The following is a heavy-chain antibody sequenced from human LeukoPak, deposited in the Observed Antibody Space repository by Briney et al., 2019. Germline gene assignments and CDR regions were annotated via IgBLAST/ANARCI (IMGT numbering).Heavy chain of an antibody. J-gene: IGHJ4*02. V-gene: IGHV1-8*03. CDR2: MNPNSGNT. CDR1: GYTFTSYD. Sequence: GASVKVSCKASGYTFTSYDINWVRQATGQGLEWMGWMNPNSGNTGYAQKFQGRVTITRNTSISTAYMELSSLRSEDTAVYYCARSSFLLTYSSSWYGVDYWAREPWSPSPQ. D-gene: IGHD6-13*01. CDR3: ARSSFLLTYSSSWYGVDY.